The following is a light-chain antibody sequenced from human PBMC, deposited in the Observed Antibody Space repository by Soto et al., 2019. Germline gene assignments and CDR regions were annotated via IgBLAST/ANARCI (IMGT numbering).Light chain of an antibody. V-gene: IGLV1-40*01. CDR1: SSNIGAGYD. J-gene: IGLJ2*01. Sequence: VLTQPPSVSGAPGQRVTISCTGSSSNIGAGYDVHWYQQLPGTAPKLLVYGNSNRPSGVPDRFSGSKSGTSASLAITGLQAEDEADYYCQSYDSSLSVVFGGGTKLTVL. CDR2: GNS. CDR3: QSYDSSLSVV.